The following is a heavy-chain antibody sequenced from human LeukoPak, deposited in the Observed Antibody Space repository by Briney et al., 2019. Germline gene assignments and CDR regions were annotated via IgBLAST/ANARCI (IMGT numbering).Heavy chain of an antibody. D-gene: IGHD5-18*01. Sequence: SETLPLTCTVSGGSISSSSYYWGWIRQPPGKGLEWIGSIYYSGSTYYNPSLKSRVTISVDTSKNQFSLKLGSVTAADTAVYYCARHSGDTAMVHDYWGQGTLVTVSS. V-gene: IGHV4-39*01. CDR3: ARHSGDTAMVHDY. CDR1: GGSISSSSYY. CDR2: IYYSGST. J-gene: IGHJ4*02.